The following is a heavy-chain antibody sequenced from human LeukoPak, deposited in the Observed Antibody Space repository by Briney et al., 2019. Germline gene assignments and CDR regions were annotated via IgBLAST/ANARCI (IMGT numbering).Heavy chain of an antibody. CDR1: GGSISSSSYY. J-gene: IGHJ3*02. Sequence: AETLSLTCTVSGGSISSSSYYGGGIRQPPGKGLEWIGSIYYSGSTNYNPSLKSRVTISIDTSKNQFSLKLSSVTAADTAVYYCARTITMTSYAFDIWGQGTMVTVSS. CDR3: ARTITMTSYAFDI. V-gene: IGHV4-39*07. D-gene: IGHD3-22*01. CDR2: IYYSGST.